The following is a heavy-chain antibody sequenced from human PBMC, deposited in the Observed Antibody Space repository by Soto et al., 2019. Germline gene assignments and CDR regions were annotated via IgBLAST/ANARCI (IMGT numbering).Heavy chain of an antibody. CDR2: ISGSGGIT. CDR3: AKHSTLYSSGWYSNYFDY. J-gene: IGHJ4*02. D-gene: IGHD6-19*01. V-gene: IGHV3-23*01. CDR1: GFTFSSYA. Sequence: GGSLRLSCAASGFTFSSYAMSWVRQAPGKGLEWVSAISGSGGITYYADSVKGRFTISRDNSKNTLYLQMNSLRAEDAAVYYCAKHSTLYSSGWYSNYFDYCGQGYLVTVSS.